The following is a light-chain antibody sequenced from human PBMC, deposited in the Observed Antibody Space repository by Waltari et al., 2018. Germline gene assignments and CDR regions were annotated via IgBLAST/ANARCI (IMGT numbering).Light chain of an antibody. CDR1: QSISSW. Sequence: DIQMTQSPSTLSASVGDRVTITCRASQSISSWLAWYQQQPGKAPKLLIYKGSSLESWVPSRFSGSGSGTEFTLTISSLQPDDFATYYCQQYNSYWTFGQGTKVEIK. CDR2: KGS. CDR3: QQYNSYWT. J-gene: IGKJ1*01. V-gene: IGKV1-5*03.